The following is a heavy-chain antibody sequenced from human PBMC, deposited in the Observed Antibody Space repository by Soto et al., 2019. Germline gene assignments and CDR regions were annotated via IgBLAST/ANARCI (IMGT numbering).Heavy chain of an antibody. CDR2: IWFDGSNK. V-gene: IGHV3-33*01. CDR1: GFTFSSYG. Sequence: GGSLRLSCAASGFTFSSYGMHWVRQAPGKGLEWVAVIWFDGSNKYYADSVKGRFTLSRDNSKNTLYLQMNSLRAEDTAVYYCARDGLVVVAADTPYYYYGMDVWGQGTTVTVSS. J-gene: IGHJ6*02. CDR3: ARDGLVVVAADTPYYYYGMDV. D-gene: IGHD2-15*01.